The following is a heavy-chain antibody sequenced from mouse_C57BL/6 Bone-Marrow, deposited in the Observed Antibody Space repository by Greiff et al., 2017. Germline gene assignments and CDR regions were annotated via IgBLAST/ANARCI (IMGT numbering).Heavy chain of an antibody. CDR2: IYPSSGNT. J-gene: IGHJ3*01. Sequence: VQLQQSGAELARPGASVKLSCTASGYTFTSYGITWVRQRTGQGLEWIGEIYPSSGNTYYTEKVKGQVTLTADKSSSTAYMGLRSLTSDVSAVDFCARRLVYYDYAWFAYWGQGTLVTVSA. CDR1: GYTFTSYG. D-gene: IGHD2-4*01. V-gene: IGHV1-81*01. CDR3: ARRLVYYDYAWFAY.